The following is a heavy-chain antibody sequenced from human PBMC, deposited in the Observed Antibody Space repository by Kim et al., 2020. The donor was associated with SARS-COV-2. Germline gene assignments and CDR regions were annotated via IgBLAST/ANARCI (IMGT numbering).Heavy chain of an antibody. V-gene: IGHV3-30*19. J-gene: IGHJ4*02. CDR1: GFTFRGYA. CDR3: AKSARGGGFCIEELASFDH. D-gene: IGHD3-16*01. CDR2: TFYDGSQK. Sequence: GGSLRLSCAASGFTFRGYAMSWVRQAPGKGLEWVAMTFYDGSQKFHADSVKGRFTISRDNSKNTLFLQMSSLRADDTALYYCAKSARGGGFCIEELASFDHGGQGALVTFS.